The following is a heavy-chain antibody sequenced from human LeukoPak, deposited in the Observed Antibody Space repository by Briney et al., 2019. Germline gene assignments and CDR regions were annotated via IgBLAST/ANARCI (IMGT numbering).Heavy chain of an antibody. CDR1: GYTFTGYY. CDR2: INPNSGGT. J-gene: IGHJ4*02. Sequence: ASVKVSCKASGYTFTGYYMHWVRQAPGQGLEWMGWINPNSGGTNYAQKFQGRVTMTRDTSISTAYMELSRLRSDDTAVYYCARLFAYDSSGYYPDFDYWGQGTLVTVSS. CDR3: ARLFAYDSSGYYPDFDY. D-gene: IGHD3-22*01. V-gene: IGHV1-2*02.